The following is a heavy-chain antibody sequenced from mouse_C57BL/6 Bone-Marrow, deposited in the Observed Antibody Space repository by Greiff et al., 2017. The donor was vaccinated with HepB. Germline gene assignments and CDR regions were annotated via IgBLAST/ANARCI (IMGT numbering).Heavy chain of an antibody. V-gene: IGHV1-5*01. Sequence: EVQLQQSGTVLARPGASVKMSCKTSGYTFTSYWMHWVKQRPGQGLEWIGAIYPGNSDTSYNQKFKGKAKLTAVTSASTAYMELSSLTNEDSAVYYCTRSGVYYDYDGFAYWGQGTLVTVSA. CDR1: GYTFTSYW. CDR2: IYPGNSDT. J-gene: IGHJ3*01. D-gene: IGHD2-4*01. CDR3: TRSGVYYDYDGFAY.